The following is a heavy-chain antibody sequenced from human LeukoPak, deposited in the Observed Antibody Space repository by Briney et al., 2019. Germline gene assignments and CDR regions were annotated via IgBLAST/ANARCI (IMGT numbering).Heavy chain of an antibody. J-gene: IGHJ4*02. CDR3: AKRAVGAAYYFDY. Sequence: PGGSLRLSCAASGFTFSSYVMSWVRQAPGKGLEWVSDISSSGDSTHYADSVKGGFTISRDNSKNTLFLQMNSLRAEDTAVYYCAKRAVGAAYYFDYWGQGTLVTVSS. V-gene: IGHV3-23*01. CDR2: ISSSGDST. D-gene: IGHD2-15*01. CDR1: GFTFSSYV.